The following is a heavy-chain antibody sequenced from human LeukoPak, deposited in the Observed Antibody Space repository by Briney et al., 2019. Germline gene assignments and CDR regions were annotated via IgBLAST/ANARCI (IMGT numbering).Heavy chain of an antibody. CDR3: AAIAAAGTFPYYYYMDV. J-gene: IGHJ6*03. Sequence: PGGSLRLSCAAFGLTFRSYWIHWIRQAPGKGLEWVSYISSSGSTIYYADSVKGRFTISRDNAKNSLYLQMNSLRAEDTAVYYCAAIAAAGTFPYYYYMDVWGKGTTVTVSS. D-gene: IGHD6-13*01. CDR1: GLTFRSYW. CDR2: ISSSGSTI. V-gene: IGHV3-11*04.